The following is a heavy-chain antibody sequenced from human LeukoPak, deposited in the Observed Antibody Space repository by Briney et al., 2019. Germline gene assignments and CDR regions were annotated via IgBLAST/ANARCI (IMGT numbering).Heavy chain of an antibody. Sequence: SETLSLTCTVSGGSISSYYWSWIRQPAGKGLEWIGRIYTSGSTNYNPSLKSRVTMSVDTSKNQFSLKLSSVTAADTAVYYCARGRKRSVVVPAAMYDWFDPWGQGTLVTVSS. CDR2: IYTSGST. V-gene: IGHV4-4*07. CDR3: ARGRKRSVVVPAAMYDWFDP. D-gene: IGHD2-2*01. CDR1: GGSISSYY. J-gene: IGHJ5*02.